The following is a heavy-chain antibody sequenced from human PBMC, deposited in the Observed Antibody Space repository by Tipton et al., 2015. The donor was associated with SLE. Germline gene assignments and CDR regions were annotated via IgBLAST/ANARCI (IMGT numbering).Heavy chain of an antibody. CDR2: ISHTGST. CDR3: ATRGSSSWYFSDY. J-gene: IGHJ4*02. V-gene: IGHV4-34*01. D-gene: IGHD6-13*01. Sequence: TLSLTCTVSGGSTNSYYWTWIRQPPGKGLEWIGEISHTGSTNFNPSLKSRVAISADTSKRQFSLKLSSVTAADTAVYYCATRGSSSWYFSDYWGQGTLVTVSS. CDR1: GGSTNSYY.